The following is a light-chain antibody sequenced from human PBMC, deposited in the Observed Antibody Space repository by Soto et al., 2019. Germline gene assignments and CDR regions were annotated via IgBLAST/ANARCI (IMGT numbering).Light chain of an antibody. J-gene: IGKJ4*01. CDR2: KAS. V-gene: IGKV1-5*03. CDR3: QQYNSYPLT. Sequence: IQMTQSPSTLSASVGDRVTITCRASQSISSWLAWYQQKPGKAPKLLIYKASSLESGVPSRFSGSGSGTEFTLTISSLQPDDFATYYCQQYNSYPLTFGGGTQVDIK. CDR1: QSISSW.